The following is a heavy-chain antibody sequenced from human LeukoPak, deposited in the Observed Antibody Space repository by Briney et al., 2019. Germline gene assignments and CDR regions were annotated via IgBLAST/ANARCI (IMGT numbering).Heavy chain of an antibody. CDR3: ARGKVVRGVIDY. J-gene: IGHJ4*02. CDR2: ISSSSSTI. D-gene: IGHD3-10*01. CDR1: GFTFSGYS. V-gene: IGHV3-48*01. Sequence: PGGSLRLSCAASGFTFSGYSMKLVRRAPGKGLEWISYISSSSSTIYYADSVKGRFTISRDNAKNSLYLQMNSLRVDDTAVYYCARGKVVRGVIDYWGQGTLVTVSS.